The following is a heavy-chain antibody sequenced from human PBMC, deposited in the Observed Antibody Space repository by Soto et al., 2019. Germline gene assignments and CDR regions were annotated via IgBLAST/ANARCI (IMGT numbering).Heavy chain of an antibody. V-gene: IGHV1-69*13. CDR2: IIPIFGTA. CDR3: ARDYYDSSGYYFVDY. D-gene: IGHD3-22*01. CDR1: GGTFSSYA. J-gene: IGHJ4*02. Sequence: SVKVSCKASGGTFSSYAIIWVRQAPGQGLEWMGGIIPIFGTANYAQKFQGRVTITADESTSTAYMELSSLRSEDTAVYYCARDYYDSSGYYFVDYWGQGTLVTVSS.